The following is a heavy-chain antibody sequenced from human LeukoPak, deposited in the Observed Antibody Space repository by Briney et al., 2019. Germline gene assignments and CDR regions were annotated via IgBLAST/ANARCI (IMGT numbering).Heavy chain of an antibody. CDR2: ISSSGSTI. V-gene: IGHV3-11*04. J-gene: IGHJ4*02. Sequence: GGSLRLSCAASGFTFSDYYMSWIRQAPGKGLEWVSYISSSGSTIYYADSVKGRFTICRDNAKNSLYLQMNSLRAEDTAVYYCARVAVTLNFDYWGQGTLVTASS. CDR3: ARVAVTLNFDY. CDR1: GFTFSDYY. D-gene: IGHD4-17*01.